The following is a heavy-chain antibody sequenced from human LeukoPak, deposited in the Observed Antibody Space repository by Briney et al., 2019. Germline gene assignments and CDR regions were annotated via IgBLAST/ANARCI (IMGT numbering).Heavy chain of an antibody. CDR3: AKGAAGPAYYYYMDV. V-gene: IGHV3-43D*03. CDR1: GFTFDDYA. CDR2: ISWDGGST. Sequence: GGSLRLSCAASGFTFDDYAMHWVRQAPGKGLEWVSLISWDGGSTYYADSVKGRSTISRDNSKNSLYLQMDSLRAEDTALYYCAKGAAGPAYYYYMDVWGKGTTVTVSS. J-gene: IGHJ6*03. D-gene: IGHD6-13*01.